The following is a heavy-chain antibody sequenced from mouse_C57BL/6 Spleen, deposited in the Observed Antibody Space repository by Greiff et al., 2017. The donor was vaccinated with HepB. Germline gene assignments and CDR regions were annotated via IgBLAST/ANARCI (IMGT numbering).Heavy chain of an antibody. CDR2: IDPETGGT. V-gene: IGHV1-15*01. CDR1: GYTFTDYE. Sequence: QVQLQQSGAELVRPGASVTLSCKASGYTFTDYEMHWVKQTPVHGLEWIGAIDPETGGTAYNQKFKGKAILTADKSSSTAYMELRSLTSEDSAVYYCTRLRFQYYFDYWGQGTTLTVSS. J-gene: IGHJ2*01. CDR3: TRLRFQYYFDY.